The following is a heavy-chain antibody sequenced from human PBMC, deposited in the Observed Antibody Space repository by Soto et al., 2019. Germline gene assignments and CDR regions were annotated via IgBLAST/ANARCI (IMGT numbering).Heavy chain of an antibody. J-gene: IGHJ5*02. CDR1: AYSFTTYH. Sequence: QVQLVQSGAEVKKPGASVTVSYKASAYSFTTYHIHWVRQAPGQGLEWMGLINPDAGATNYAQRFQGRLRLTRDTSTSTVYMELRSLTFDDTAVYYCARGDIVLVPASEGNWFDPWGQGTLVTVSS. CDR2: INPDAGAT. V-gene: IGHV1-46*01. D-gene: IGHD2-2*01. CDR3: ARGDIVLVPASEGNWFDP.